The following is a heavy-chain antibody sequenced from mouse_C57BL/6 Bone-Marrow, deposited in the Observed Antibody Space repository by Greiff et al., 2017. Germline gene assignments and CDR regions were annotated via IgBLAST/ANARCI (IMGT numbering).Heavy chain of an antibody. CDR3: ARERIYYDPWFAY. CDR1: GYTFTSYW. CDR2: IDPSDSYT. J-gene: IGHJ3*01. V-gene: IGHV1-69*01. D-gene: IGHD2-4*01. Sequence: QVQLQQPGAELVMPGASVKLSCKASGYTFTSYWMHWVKQRPGQGLEWIGEIDPSDSYTNYNQKFKGKSTLTVDKSSSTAYMQLSSLTSEDSAVYYCARERIYYDPWFAYWGQGTLVTVSA.